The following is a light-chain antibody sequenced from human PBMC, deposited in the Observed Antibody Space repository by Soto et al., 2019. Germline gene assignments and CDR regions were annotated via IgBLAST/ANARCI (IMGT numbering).Light chain of an antibody. CDR2: GAS. CDR1: QSVSSN. CDR3: QQYGSSPPIT. J-gene: IGKJ5*01. Sequence: EIVMTQSPATLSLSPGERASLSCRASQSVSSNLAWYQQKPGQAPRILIYGASTRATGIPARFSGSGSGTEFTLTISSLQSEDFAVYYCQQYGSSPPITFGQGTRLEIK. V-gene: IGKV3-15*01.